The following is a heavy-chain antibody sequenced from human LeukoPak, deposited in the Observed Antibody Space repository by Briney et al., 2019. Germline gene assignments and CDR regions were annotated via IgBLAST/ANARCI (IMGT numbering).Heavy chain of an antibody. V-gene: IGHV4-4*02. CDR2: IYQSGYT. CDR3: ARLGYCSSTSCYRGSDY. D-gene: IGHD2-2*03. CDR1: GASIISTNW. Sequence: SGTLSLTCNVSGASIISTNWWNWVRQPPGKGLEWIGEIYQSGYTKYNPSLKSRVTISVDKSKNQFSLRLNSVTAADTAVYYCARLGYCSSTSCYRGSDYWGQGTLVTVSS. J-gene: IGHJ4*02.